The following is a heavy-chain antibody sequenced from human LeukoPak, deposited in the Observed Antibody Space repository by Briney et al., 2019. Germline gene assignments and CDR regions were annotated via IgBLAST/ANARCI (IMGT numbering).Heavy chain of an antibody. D-gene: IGHD3-3*01. CDR3: ARSSLSNLWSGYSDAFDI. V-gene: IGHV4-34*01. CDR2: INHSGST. J-gene: IGHJ3*02. Sequence: SETLSLTCAVYGGSFSGYYWSWIRQPPGKGLEWIGEINHSGSTNYNPSLKSRVTISVDTSKNQFSLKLSSVTAADTAVYYCARSSLSNLWSGYSDAFDIWGQGTMVTVSS. CDR1: GGSFSGYY.